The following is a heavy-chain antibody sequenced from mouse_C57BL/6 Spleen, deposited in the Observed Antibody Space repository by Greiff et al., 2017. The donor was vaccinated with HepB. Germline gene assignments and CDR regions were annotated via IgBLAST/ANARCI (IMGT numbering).Heavy chain of an antibody. CDR3: PITTVTPYYAMDY. Sequence: LQQSGAELVRPGSSVKLSCKDSYFAFMASAMHWVKQRPGHGLEWIGSFTMYSEATEYSENFKGKATLTANTSSSTAYMELSSLTSEDSAVYYCPITTVTPYYAMDYWGQGTSVTVSS. J-gene: IGHJ4*01. CDR1: YFAFMASA. V-gene: IGHV1-49*01. CDR2: FTMYSEAT. D-gene: IGHD1-1*01.